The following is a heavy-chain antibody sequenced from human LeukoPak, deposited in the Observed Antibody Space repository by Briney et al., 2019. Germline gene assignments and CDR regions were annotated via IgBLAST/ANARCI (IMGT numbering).Heavy chain of an antibody. CDR3: AKEGITMVRGVILRPSAFDI. V-gene: IGHV3-21*04. D-gene: IGHD3-10*01. CDR1: GFTFSSYS. Sequence: GGSLRLSCAASGFTFSSYSMNWVRQAPGKGLEWVSSISSSSSYIYYADSVKGRFTISRDNAKNSLYLQMNSLRAEDTAVYYCAKEGITMVRGVILRPSAFDIWGQGTMVTVSS. CDR2: ISSSSSYI. J-gene: IGHJ3*02.